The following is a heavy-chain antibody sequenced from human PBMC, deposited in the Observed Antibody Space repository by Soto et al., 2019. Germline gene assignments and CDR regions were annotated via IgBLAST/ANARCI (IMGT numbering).Heavy chain of an antibody. J-gene: IGHJ4*02. V-gene: IGHV4-4*02. CDR3: ARHGKVRLGSNYLDP. Sequence: QVQLQESGPGLVKPSGTLSLTCSVSGDSISNNKWWSWVRQPPGKGLEWIGEMHHGGSMHYNASLKSPPTISVAKSRSQFSLQLPSVTAADTALYICARHGKVRLGSNYLDPWSPGTLVSVSP. CDR1: GDSISNNKW. D-gene: IGHD3-10*01. CDR2: MHHGGSM.